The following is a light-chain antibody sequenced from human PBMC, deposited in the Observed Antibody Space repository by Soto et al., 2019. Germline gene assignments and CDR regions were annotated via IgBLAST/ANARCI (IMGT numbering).Light chain of an antibody. CDR3: QQRSNWPSLT. V-gene: IGKV1-39*01. Sequence: DVRMTQSPSSLSASVGDTITITCRASRTINTYLNWFQQKPGEPPRLLIYGASTLHDGVPSRFSGSGSGADFTLTISGLQPEDSAVYYCQQRSNWPSLTFGGGTKVEIK. J-gene: IGKJ4*01. CDR1: RTINTY. CDR2: GAS.